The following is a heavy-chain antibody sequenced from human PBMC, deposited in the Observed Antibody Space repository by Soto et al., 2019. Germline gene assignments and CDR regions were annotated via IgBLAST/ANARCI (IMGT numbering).Heavy chain of an antibody. D-gene: IGHD6-13*01. CDR3: SASSWYGSSWFDP. V-gene: IGHV3-23*01. Sequence: GGSLRLSCAASGFTFSSYAMSWVRQAPGKGLEWVSAISGSGGSTYYADSVKGRFTISRDNSKNTLYLQMNSLRAEDTAVYYCSASSWYGSSWFDPWGQGTLVTVSS. CDR2: ISGSGGST. J-gene: IGHJ5*02. CDR1: GFTFSSYA.